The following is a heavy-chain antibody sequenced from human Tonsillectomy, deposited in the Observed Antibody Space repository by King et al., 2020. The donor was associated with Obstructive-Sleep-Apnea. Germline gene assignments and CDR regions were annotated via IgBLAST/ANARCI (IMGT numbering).Heavy chain of an antibody. J-gene: IGHJ5*02. D-gene: IGHD2-15*01. CDR2: IYYSGST. CDR3: ARAKVVVAATYWFDP. CDR1: GGSISSYY. V-gene: IGHV4-59*01. Sequence: QLQESGPGLVKPSETLSLTCTVSGGSISSYYWSWIRQPPGKGLEWIGYIYYSGSTNYNPSLKSRVTISVDTSKNQFSLKLSSVTAADTAVYYCARAKVVVAATYWFDPWGQGTLVTVSS.